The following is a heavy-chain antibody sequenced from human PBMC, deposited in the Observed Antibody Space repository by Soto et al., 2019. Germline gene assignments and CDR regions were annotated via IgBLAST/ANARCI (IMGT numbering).Heavy chain of an antibody. CDR2: ISSSGSTI. Sequence: QVQLVESGGGLVKPGGSLRLSCAASGFTFSDYYMSWIRQAPGKGLEWVSYISSSGSTIYYADSVKGRFTISRDNAKNARYSQTXSLRAEDTAVYYCARGHYYDSSGYYAPDYYYGMDVWGQGTTVTVSS. D-gene: IGHD3-22*01. CDR3: ARGHYYDSSGYYAPDYYYGMDV. V-gene: IGHV3-11*01. J-gene: IGHJ6*02. CDR1: GFTFSDYY.